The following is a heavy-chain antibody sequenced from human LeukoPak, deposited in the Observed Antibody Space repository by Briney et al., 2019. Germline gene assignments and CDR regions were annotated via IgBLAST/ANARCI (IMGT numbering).Heavy chain of an antibody. CDR3: AHTDSYYFDSGMVS. CDR1: GFTFSTYA. CDR2: ISGGGSST. V-gene: IGHV3-23*01. Sequence: GGSLRLSCAASGFTFSTYAMNWVRQAPGKGLEWVSVISGGGSSTNYADSVKGRFTISRENSKNTLYLQMNSLRAEDTAVYYCAHTDSYYFDSGMVSWGQGALVTVSS. D-gene: IGHD3-22*01. J-gene: IGHJ5*02.